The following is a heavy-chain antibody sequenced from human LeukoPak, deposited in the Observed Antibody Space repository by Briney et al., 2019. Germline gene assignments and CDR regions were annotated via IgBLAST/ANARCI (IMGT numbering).Heavy chain of an antibody. CDR3: ARERGDYYGSGSKHWFDP. J-gene: IGHJ5*02. CDR2: IYYSGST. V-gene: IGHV4-59*12. Sequence: SETLSLTCTVSGGSISSYYWSWIRQPPGKGLEWIGYIYYSGSTYYNPSLKSRVTISVDTSKNQFSLKLSSVTAADTAVYYCARERGDYYGSGSKHWFDPWGQGTLVTVSS. D-gene: IGHD3-10*01. CDR1: GGSISSYY.